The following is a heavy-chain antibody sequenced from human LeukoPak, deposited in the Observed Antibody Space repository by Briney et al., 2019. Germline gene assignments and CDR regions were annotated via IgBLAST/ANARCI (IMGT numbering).Heavy chain of an antibody. J-gene: IGHJ4*02. Sequence: GGSLRLSCAASGFTFSSYAMNWVGQAPGKGLDWVSLISNSGGDTYYAHSVKGRFTISRDNSKDTLYLQMNSLRAEDTAVYSCAKDWGIVVVIGLPDYWGQGTLVTVSS. CDR3: AKDWGIVVVIGLPDY. D-gene: IGHD3-22*01. V-gene: IGHV3-23*01. CDR1: GFTFSSYA. CDR2: ISNSGGDT.